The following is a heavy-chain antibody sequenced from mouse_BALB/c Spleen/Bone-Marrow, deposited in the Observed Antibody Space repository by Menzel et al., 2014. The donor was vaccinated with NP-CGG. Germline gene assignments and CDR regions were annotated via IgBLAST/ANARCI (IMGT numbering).Heavy chain of an antibody. CDR1: GFTFSSFG. Sequence: EVNVVESGGGLVQPGGSRKLSCAASGFTFSSFGMHWVRQAPEKGLEWIAYISSDSGAIFYADTVKGRFTISRDNPKNTLFLQMTSLRSEDTAIYFCTRGGNWEDFDYWGQGTTLTASS. D-gene: IGHD4-1*01. J-gene: IGHJ2*01. V-gene: IGHV5-17*02. CDR3: TRGGNWEDFDY. CDR2: ISSDSGAI.